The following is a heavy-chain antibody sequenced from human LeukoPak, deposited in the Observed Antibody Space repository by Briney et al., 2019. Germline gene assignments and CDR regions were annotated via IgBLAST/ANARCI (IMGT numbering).Heavy chain of an antibody. J-gene: IGHJ4*02. CDR3: ARLDIAVAGTPGSY. CDR1: GGTVSSYA. V-gene: IGHV1-69*01. D-gene: IGHD6-19*01. Sequence: SVKVSCKASGGTVSSYAISWVRQAPGQGLEWMGGIIPIFGTANYAQKFQGRVTITADESTSTAYMELSSLRSEDTAVYYCARLDIAVAGTPGSYWGQGTLVTVSS. CDR2: IIPIFGTA.